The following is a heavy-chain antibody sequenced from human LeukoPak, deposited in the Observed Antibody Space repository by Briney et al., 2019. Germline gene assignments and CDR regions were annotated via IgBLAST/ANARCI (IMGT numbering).Heavy chain of an antibody. CDR1: GFTFSSYG. D-gene: IGHD6-13*01. CDR2: ISGSGGST. J-gene: IGHJ4*02. Sequence: PGGTLRLSCAASGFTFSSYGMSWVRQAPGKGLEWVSAISGSGGSTYYADSVKGRFTISRDNSKNTLYLQMNSLRAEDTAVYYCAKGDSSSWYGPFDYWGQGTLVTVSS. V-gene: IGHV3-23*01. CDR3: AKGDSSSWYGPFDY.